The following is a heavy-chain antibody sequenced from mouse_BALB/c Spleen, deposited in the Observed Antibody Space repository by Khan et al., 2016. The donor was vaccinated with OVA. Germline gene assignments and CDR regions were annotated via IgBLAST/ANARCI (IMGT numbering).Heavy chain of an antibody. D-gene: IGHD1-1*02. CDR2: IWSGGIT. CDR3: AKNRNGYFDY. J-gene: IGHJ2*01. V-gene: IGHV2-2*02. CDR1: GFSLTNYG. Sequence: QVQLKQSGPGLVQPSQSLSITCTVSGFSLTNYGVHWVRQSPGKGLEWLGVIWSGGITDYTETFISRLSISKDISKSQVFFKMNSLQANDTAIYYCAKNRNGYFDYWGQGTTLTVSS.